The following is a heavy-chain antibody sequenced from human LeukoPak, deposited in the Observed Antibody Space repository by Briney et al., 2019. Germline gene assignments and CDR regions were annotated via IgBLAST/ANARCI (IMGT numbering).Heavy chain of an antibody. V-gene: IGHV3-30*18. Sequence: GGSLRLSCAASGFTFSTFNMHWVRQAPGKGLEWVAVFSSDGRSTFYAENVQGRFTLSRDNSKNTLPLQMNSLRAEDTAVYYCAKSYYYHSGSFDYWGQGTLVTVSS. D-gene: IGHD3-10*01. CDR3: AKSYYYHSGSFDY. J-gene: IGHJ4*02. CDR2: FSSDGRST. CDR1: GFTFSTFN.